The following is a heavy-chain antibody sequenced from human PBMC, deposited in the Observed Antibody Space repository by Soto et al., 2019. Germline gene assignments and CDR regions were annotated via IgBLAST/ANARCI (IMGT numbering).Heavy chain of an antibody. Sequence: KQSQTLSLTCAISGDSVSSNSAAWNWIRQSPSRGLEWLGRTYYRSKWYNDYAVSVKSRITINPDTSKNQFSLQLNSVTPEDTAVYYCARDRGAAGLSGYPTNWFDPWGQGTLVTVSS. CDR2: TYYRSKWYN. D-gene: IGHD6-13*01. V-gene: IGHV6-1*01. J-gene: IGHJ5*02. CDR1: GDSVSSNSAA. CDR3: ARDRGAAGLSGYPTNWFDP.